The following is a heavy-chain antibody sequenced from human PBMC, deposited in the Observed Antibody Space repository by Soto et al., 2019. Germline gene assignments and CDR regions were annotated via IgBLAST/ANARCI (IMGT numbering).Heavy chain of an antibody. CDR2: IYVTGAV. D-gene: IGHD2-21*01. CDR3: ARLRIATNNYKWFDP. CDR1: GAALNSGNYY. J-gene: IGHJ5*02. Sequence: KPSETLSLTCSVSGAALNSGNYYWSWIRHVPGRGLEWIGHIYVTGAVDYNPSLRDRITISQDTSERQFSLNLRLVTAADTAVYYCARLRIATNNYKWFDPWGQGTMVTV. V-gene: IGHV4-31*03.